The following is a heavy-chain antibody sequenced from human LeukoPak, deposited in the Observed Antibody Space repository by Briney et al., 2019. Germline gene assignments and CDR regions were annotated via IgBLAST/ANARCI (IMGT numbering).Heavy chain of an antibody. Sequence: SVKVSCKASGGTFSSYAISWVRQAPGQGLEWMGGIIPIFGTANYAQKFQGRVTITADESTSTAYMELSSLRSEDTAVYYCARGHYCSGGSCYPGPFDYWGQGTLVTVSS. CDR1: GGTFSSYA. D-gene: IGHD2-15*01. CDR3: ARGHYCSGGSCYPGPFDY. CDR2: IIPIFGTA. J-gene: IGHJ4*02. V-gene: IGHV1-69*13.